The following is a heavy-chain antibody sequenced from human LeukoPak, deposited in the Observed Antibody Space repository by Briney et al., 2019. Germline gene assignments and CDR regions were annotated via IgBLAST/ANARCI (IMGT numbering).Heavy chain of an antibody. J-gene: IGHJ4*02. D-gene: IGHD5-12*01. CDR2: IYYSGST. CDR3: ARQSQHSGYQAPDY. CDR1: GGSISSYY. V-gene: IGHV4-59*08. Sequence: SETLSLTCTVSGGSISSYYWSWIRQPPGKGLEWIGYIYYSGSTNYNPSLKSRVTISVDTSKNQFSLRLTSVTAADTAVYYCARQSQHSGYQAPDYWGQGTLVTVSS.